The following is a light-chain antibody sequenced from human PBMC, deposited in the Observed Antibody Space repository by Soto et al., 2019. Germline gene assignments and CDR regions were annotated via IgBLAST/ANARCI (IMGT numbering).Light chain of an antibody. CDR2: AAS. J-gene: IGKJ1*01. Sequence: EIVLTQSPGTLSLSPGERATLSCRASQSVTNDDVAWYQQKGGQAPRLLIYAASSRATGIPDRFSGSGTGTEFTLTISSLQPDDFATYYCQQYNSYETFGQGTKVDIK. V-gene: IGKV3-20*01. CDR3: QQYNSYET. CDR1: QSVTNDD.